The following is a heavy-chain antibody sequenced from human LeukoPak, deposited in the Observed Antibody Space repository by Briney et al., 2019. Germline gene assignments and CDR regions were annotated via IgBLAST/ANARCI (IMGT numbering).Heavy chain of an antibody. V-gene: IGHV4-59*01. J-gene: IGHJ4*02. CDR1: GGSISSYY. Sequence: SETLSLTCTVSGGSISSYYWSWIRQPPGKGLEWIGYIYYSGSTNYNPSLKSRVTISVDTSKNQFSLKLSSVTAADTAVYYCARVTTRSGYYYDFDYWGQGTPVTVSS. CDR3: ARVTTRSGYYYDFDY. D-gene: IGHD3-22*01. CDR2: IYYSGST.